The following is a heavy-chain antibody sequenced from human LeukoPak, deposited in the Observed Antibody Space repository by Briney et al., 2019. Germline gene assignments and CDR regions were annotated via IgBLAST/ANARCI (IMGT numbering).Heavy chain of an antibody. CDR3: ARGTFSSSGGGPDY. CDR1: GYTFTGYY. V-gene: IGHV1-2*02. CDR2: INPNSAFT. D-gene: IGHD6-13*01. J-gene: IGHJ4*02. Sequence: ASVKVSCKASGYTFTGYYMHRVRQAPGQGLEWVGWINPNSAFTNFAQKFQGRVTMTRDTFISTAYMELSSLTSDDTAVYYCARGTFSSSGGGPDYWGQGTLVTVSS.